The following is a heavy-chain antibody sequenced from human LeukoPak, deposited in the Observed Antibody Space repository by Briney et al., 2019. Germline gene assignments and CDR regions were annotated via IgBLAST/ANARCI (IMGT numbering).Heavy chain of an antibody. D-gene: IGHD5-18*01. CDR3: SRSSRGYSYGFVDY. Sequence: SETLSLTCTVSGGSISSYYWSWIRQPPGKGLEWIGDIYYSGSTNYNPSLKSRVTISVETSKNQFSLKLSSVTAADTAVYYCSRSSRGYSYGFVDYWGQGTLVTVSS. CDR2: IYYSGST. J-gene: IGHJ4*02. CDR1: GGSISSYY. V-gene: IGHV4-59*01.